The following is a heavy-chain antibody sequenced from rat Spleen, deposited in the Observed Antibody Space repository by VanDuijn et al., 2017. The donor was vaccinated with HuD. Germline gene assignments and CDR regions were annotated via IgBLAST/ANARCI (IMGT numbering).Heavy chain of an antibody. CDR1: GFTFSSYW. V-gene: IGHV5-58*01. CDR3: VKDRDGGYAFEH. Sequence: EVKLVEFGGGLVQPGRSLKLSCVASGFTFSSYWMYWIRQAPGKGLEWVSSIKTDGGETYYPDAVKGRFTISRENAENTVYLQMNSLRSEDTATYYCVKDRDGGYAFEHWGQGVMVTVSS. CDR2: IKTDGGET. J-gene: IGHJ2*01. D-gene: IGHD1-11*01.